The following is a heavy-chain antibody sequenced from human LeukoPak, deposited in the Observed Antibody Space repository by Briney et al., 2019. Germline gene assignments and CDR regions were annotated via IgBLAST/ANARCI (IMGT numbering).Heavy chain of an antibody. Sequence: PGGSLRLSCAVSGFTFDDYAMFWVRQAPGKGLEWVSGISWRSNNIGYADSVKGRFTISRDNAKKSLYLQMNSLRAEDMALYYCAKGSVEYSYGYYMDVWGKGTTVTVSS. CDR2: ISWRSNNI. D-gene: IGHD5-18*01. J-gene: IGHJ6*03. V-gene: IGHV3-9*03. CDR1: GFTFDDYA. CDR3: AKGSVEYSYGYYMDV.